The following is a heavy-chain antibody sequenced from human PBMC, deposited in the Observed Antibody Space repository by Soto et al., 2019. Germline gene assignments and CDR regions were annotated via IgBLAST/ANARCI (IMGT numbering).Heavy chain of an antibody. V-gene: IGHV4-34*01. D-gene: IGHD2-15*01. J-gene: IGHJ4*02. CDR2: INHSGST. CDR1: GGSFSGYY. Sequence: QVQLQQWGAGLLKPSETLSLTCAVYGGSFSGYYWSWIRQPPGKGLEWIGEINHSGSTNYNPSLKRRVTISVDTSKNQFSLKLSSVTAADTAVYYCASPRYCSGGSCFDYWGQGTLVTVSS. CDR3: ASPRYCSGGSCFDY.